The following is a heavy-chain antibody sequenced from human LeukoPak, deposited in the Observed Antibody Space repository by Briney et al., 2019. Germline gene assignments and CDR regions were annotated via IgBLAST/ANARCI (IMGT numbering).Heavy chain of an antibody. D-gene: IGHD3-10*01. Sequence: PGGSLRLSCAASGFTFSSYAMSWVRQAPGKGLEWVSGISGSGGNTYYADSVKGRFTISRDNSKNTLFLQMNSLRAEDTALYYCAKDLGGFDYWGQGTLVTVSS. CDR3: AKDLGGFDY. CDR2: ISGSGGNT. J-gene: IGHJ4*02. V-gene: IGHV3-23*01. CDR1: GFTFSSYA.